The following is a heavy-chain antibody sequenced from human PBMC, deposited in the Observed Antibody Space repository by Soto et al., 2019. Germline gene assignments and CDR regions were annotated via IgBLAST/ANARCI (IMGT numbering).Heavy chain of an antibody. J-gene: IGHJ4*02. D-gene: IGHD4-17*01. V-gene: IGHV3-53*01. CDR1: GFTVSSNY. Sequence: GWSLRLSCAASGFTVSSNYMSWLRQAPGKGLEWVSVIYSGGSTYYADSVKGRFTISRDNSKNTLYLQMNSLRAEDTAVYYCVIDRSYGTPRDYWGQGTLVTVSS. CDR3: VIDRSYGTPRDY. CDR2: IYSGGST.